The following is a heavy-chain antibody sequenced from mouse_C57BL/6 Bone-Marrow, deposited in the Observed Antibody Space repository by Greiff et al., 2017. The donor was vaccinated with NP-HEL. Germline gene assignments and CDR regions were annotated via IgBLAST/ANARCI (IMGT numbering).Heavy chain of an antibody. CDR3: ARFYYNYDYCYWYFDV. D-gene: IGHD2-4*01. CDR2: ISSGSSTI. V-gene: IGHV5-17*01. Sequence: EVQLVESGGGLVKPGGSLKLSCAASGFTFTDYGMHWVRQAPEKGLEWVAYISSGSSTIYYADPVKGRFTISRDNAKNTLFLQMTSLRSEVTAMYYGARFYYNYDYCYWYFDVWGTGTTVTVSS. CDR1: GFTFTDYG. J-gene: IGHJ1*03.